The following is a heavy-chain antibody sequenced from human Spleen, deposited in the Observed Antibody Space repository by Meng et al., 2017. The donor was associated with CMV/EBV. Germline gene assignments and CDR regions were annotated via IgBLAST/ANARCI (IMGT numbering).Heavy chain of an antibody. D-gene: IGHD6-13*01. Sequence: GGSLRLSCAASGFSFSDYPMTWIRQAPGKGLQWVSTFSSRGGTSYYADSVKGRFTISRDNSKNRLYLQMNSLRAEDTAVYYCARDSLDSSSWYDVNDYWGQGTLVTVSS. CDR2: FSSRGGTS. CDR1: GFSFSDYP. J-gene: IGHJ4*02. V-gene: IGHV3-23*01. CDR3: ARDSLDSSSWYDVNDY.